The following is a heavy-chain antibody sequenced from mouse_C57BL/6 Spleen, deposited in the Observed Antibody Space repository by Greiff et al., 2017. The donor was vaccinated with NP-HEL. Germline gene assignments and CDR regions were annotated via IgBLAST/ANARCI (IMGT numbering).Heavy chain of an antibody. J-gene: IGHJ4*01. CDR3: ARFASYAMDY. CDR2: INPNNGGT. V-gene: IGHV1-26*01. Sequence: EVQLHQSGPELVKPGASVKISCKASGYTFTDYYMNWVKQSHGKSLEWIGDINPNNGGTSYNQKFKGKATLTVDKSSSTAYMELRSLTSEDSAVYYCARFASYAMDYWGQGTSVTVSS. CDR1: GYTFTDYY.